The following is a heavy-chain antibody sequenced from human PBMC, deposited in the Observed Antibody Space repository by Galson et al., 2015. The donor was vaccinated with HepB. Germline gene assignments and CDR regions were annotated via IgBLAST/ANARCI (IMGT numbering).Heavy chain of an antibody. J-gene: IGHJ4*02. Sequence: SETLSLTCTVYGGSLSGRHWIWIRQPPGKGLEWIGQIDYRGSIHYNPSLDSRVTVSVDTSKNQFSLELTSVAAADTAVYYCWGASNFDYWGQGTLVTVSS. CDR1: GGSLSGRH. CDR2: IDYRGSI. CDR3: WGASNFDY. V-gene: IGHV4-34*01. D-gene: IGHD3-3*02.